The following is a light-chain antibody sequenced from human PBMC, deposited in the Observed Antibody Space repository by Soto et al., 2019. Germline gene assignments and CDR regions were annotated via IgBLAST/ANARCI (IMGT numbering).Light chain of an antibody. CDR2: GAS. CDR3: QQYNNWPLT. V-gene: IGKV3-15*01. J-gene: IGKJ4*01. Sequence: EIVMTQSPATLSVSPGERATLSCRASQSISSNLAWYQQKPGQAPRLLIYGASTRATGIQDRFSGSGSGTEFTLTISSLQSEDFAVYYCQQYNNWPLTFGGGTKVDIK. CDR1: QSISSN.